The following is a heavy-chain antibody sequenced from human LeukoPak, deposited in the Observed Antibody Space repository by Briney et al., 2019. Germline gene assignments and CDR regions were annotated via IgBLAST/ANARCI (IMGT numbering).Heavy chain of an antibody. CDR2: IIPILGIA. CDR3: ARAETAYGMDV. Sequence: SVKVSCKASGYTFTSYAMNWVRQAPGQGLEWMGRIIPILGIANYAQKFQGRVTITADKSTSTAYMELSSLRSEDTAVYYCARAETAYGMDVWGQGTTVTVSS. CDR1: GYTFTSYA. D-gene: IGHD5-18*01. J-gene: IGHJ6*02. V-gene: IGHV1-69*04.